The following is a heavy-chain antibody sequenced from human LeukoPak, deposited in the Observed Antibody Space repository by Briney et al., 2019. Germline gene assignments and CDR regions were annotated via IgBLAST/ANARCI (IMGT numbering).Heavy chain of an antibody. Sequence: ASVKVSCKASGYTFTSYDINWVRQATGQGLEWMGWMNPNSGNTGYAQKFQGRVTMTRNTSISTAYMELSSLRSGDTAVYYCARRSVRWFGELLSFFDYWGQGTLVTVSS. CDR1: GYTFTSYD. V-gene: IGHV1-8*01. D-gene: IGHD3-10*01. CDR3: ARRSVRWFGELLSFFDY. J-gene: IGHJ4*02. CDR2: MNPNSGNT.